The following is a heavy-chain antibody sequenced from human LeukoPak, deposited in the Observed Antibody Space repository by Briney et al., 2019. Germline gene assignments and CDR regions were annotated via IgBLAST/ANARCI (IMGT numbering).Heavy chain of an antibody. CDR2: INHSGST. CDR1: GGSFSGYY. V-gene: IGHV4-34*01. J-gene: IGHJ5*02. CDR3: ARGRPLNYDILTGYYRGNSNWFDP. D-gene: IGHD3-9*01. Sequence: SETLSLTCAVYGGSFSGYYWSWIRQPPGKGLEWIGEINHSGSTNYNPSLKSRVTISVDTSKNQFSLKLSSVTAADTAVYYCARGRPLNYDILTGYYRGNSNWFDPWGQGTLVTVSS.